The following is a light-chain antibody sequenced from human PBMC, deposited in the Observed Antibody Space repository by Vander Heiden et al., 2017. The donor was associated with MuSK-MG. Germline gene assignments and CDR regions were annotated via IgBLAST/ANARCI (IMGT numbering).Light chain of an antibody. Sequence: QSVLTQPPSVSGAPGKRVTISCTGSRSKIGTGYDVHCDQQFPGTAPKLLIYGNSNRPSGVPDRFSGSKSGTSASLATTGVQAEDEADYYCQSYDSSLSDVVFGGGTKLTVL. J-gene: IGLJ2*01. CDR1: RSKIGTGYD. CDR3: QSYDSSLSDVV. CDR2: GNS. V-gene: IGLV1-40*01.